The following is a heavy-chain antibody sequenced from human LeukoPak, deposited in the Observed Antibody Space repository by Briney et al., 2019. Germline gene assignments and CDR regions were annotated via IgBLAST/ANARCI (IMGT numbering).Heavy chain of an antibody. J-gene: IGHJ5*02. V-gene: IGHV4-4*02. Sequence: PSGTLSLTCAVSGGSISSSNWWSWVRQPPGKGLEWIGYIYHSGSTYYNPSLKSRVTISVDRSKNQFSLKLSSVTAADTAVYYCAREATDCSSTSCLNWFDPWGQGTLVTVSS. CDR3: AREATDCSSTSCLNWFDP. D-gene: IGHD2-2*01. CDR2: IYHSGST. CDR1: GGSISSSNW.